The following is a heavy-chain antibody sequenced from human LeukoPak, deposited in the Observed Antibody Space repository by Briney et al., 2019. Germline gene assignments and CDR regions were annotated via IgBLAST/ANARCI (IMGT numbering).Heavy chain of an antibody. CDR2: INHSGST. J-gene: IGHJ4*02. D-gene: IGHD1-7*01. CDR3: ASGVTGTTKLIDY. CDR1: GVSFSGYY. Sequence: SETLSLTCAVYGVSFSGYYWRWLRQPPGKGLDWIGEINHSGSTNYNPSLKSRVTISVDTSKNQFTLELSSVTAADTAVYYCASGVTGTTKLIDYWGQGTLVTVSS. V-gene: IGHV4-34*01.